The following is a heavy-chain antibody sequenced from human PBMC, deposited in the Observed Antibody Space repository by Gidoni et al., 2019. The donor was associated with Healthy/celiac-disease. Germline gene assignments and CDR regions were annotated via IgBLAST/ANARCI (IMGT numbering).Heavy chain of an antibody. Sequence: QVQLQESGPGLVKPSQTLSLTCTVSGGSISSGGYYWSWIRQHPGKGLEWIGYIYYSGSTYYNPSLKSRVTISVDTSKNQFSLKLSSVTAADTAVYYCARGRVAGGTDWFDPWGQGTLVTVSS. V-gene: IGHV4-31*03. CDR3: ARGRVAGGTDWFDP. J-gene: IGHJ5*02. D-gene: IGHD6-19*01. CDR2: IYYSGST. CDR1: GGSISSGGYY.